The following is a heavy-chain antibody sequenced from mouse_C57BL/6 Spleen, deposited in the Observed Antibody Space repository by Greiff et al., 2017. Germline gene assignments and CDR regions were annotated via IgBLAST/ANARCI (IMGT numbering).Heavy chain of an antibody. V-gene: IGHV10-3*01. Sequence: GGGLVQPNGSLTLSCAASGFPFNPYAMHWVRQAPGKGMEWVARIRSKSSNYATYYADSVKDRFTIARDDSQSMLYLQMNNLKTEDTAMYYCVRDDYDAWFAYWGQGTLVTVSA. J-gene: IGHJ3*01. CDR3: VRDDYDAWFAY. D-gene: IGHD2-4*01. CDR2: IRSKSSNYAT. CDR1: GFPFNPYA.